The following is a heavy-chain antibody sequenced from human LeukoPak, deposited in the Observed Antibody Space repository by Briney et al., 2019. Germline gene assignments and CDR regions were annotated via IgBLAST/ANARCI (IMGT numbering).Heavy chain of an antibody. Sequence: SETLSLTCTVSGGSISSYYWSWIRQPPGKGLEWIGYIYDSGSTNYNPSLRSRVTISVDTSKNQFSLKVSSVTAADTAVYYCASLTTADAFDIWGQGTMVTVSS. CDR1: GGSISSYY. CDR3: ASLTTADAFDI. CDR2: IYDSGST. J-gene: IGHJ3*02. V-gene: IGHV4-59*01. D-gene: IGHD3-22*01.